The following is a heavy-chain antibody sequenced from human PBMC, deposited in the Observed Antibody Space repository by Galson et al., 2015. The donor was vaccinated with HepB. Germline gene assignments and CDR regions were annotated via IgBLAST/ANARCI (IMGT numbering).Heavy chain of an antibody. CDR3: ARGTYETYRLLYPLHGWFDP. CDR2: IIPIFGTA. V-gene: IGHV1-69*13. Sequence: SVKVSCKASGGTFSSYAISWVRQAPGQGLEWMGGIIPIFGTANYAQKFQGRVTITADESTSTAYMELSSLRSEDTAMYYCARGTYETYRLLYPLHGWFDPWGQGTLVTVSS. CDR1: GGTFSSYA. D-gene: IGHD2-2*02. J-gene: IGHJ5*02.